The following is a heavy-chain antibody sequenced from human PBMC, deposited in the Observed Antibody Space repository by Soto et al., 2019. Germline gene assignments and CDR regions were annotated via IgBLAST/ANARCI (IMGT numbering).Heavy chain of an antibody. CDR2: ISSNGDST. D-gene: IGHD4-17*01. V-gene: IGHV3-64D*06. J-gene: IGHJ5*02. Sequence: GGSLRLTCTASGFNFSMISMHWVRQDPGKGLEYVSGISSNGDSTYYADSVKGRFTISRDNSKNTLYLQMSSLRAVDTAVYYCVHPRSTVQIPPTWGQGTLVTVSS. CDR1: GFNFSMIS. CDR3: VHPRSTVQIPPT.